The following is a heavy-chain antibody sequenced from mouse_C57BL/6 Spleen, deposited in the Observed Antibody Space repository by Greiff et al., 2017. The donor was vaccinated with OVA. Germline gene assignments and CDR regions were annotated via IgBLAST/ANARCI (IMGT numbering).Heavy chain of an antibody. CDR2: IDPETGGT. CDR1: GYTFTDYE. Sequence: QVQLKQSGAELVRPGASVTLSCKASGYTFTDYEMHWVKQTPVHGLEWIGAIDPETGGTAYNQKFKGKAILTADKSSSTAYMELRSLTSEDSAVYYCTRGGDYWGKGTTLTVSS. J-gene: IGHJ2*01. V-gene: IGHV1-15*01. CDR3: TRGGDY.